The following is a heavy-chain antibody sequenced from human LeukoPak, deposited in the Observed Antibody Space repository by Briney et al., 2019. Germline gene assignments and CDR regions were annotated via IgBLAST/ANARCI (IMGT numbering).Heavy chain of an antibody. J-gene: IGHJ4*02. CDR2: INHSGST. CDR3: ASEYSGSYENY. D-gene: IGHD1-26*01. V-gene: IGHV4-34*01. CDR1: GGSFSGYY. Sequence: PSETLSLTCAVYGGSFSGYYWSWIRQPPGEGLEWIGEINHSGSTNYNPSLKSRVTISVDTSKNQFSLKLSSVTAADTAVYYCASEYSGSYENYWGQGTLVTVSS.